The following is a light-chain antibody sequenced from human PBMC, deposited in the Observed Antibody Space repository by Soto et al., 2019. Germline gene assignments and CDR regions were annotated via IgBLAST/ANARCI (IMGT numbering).Light chain of an antibody. CDR2: EAS. Sequence: DIQMTQSPSSLSASVGDRVTITCQASQDISRYLSWHQNKPGKAPKILIHEASHLETEVPSRFTGSGSGRDFVLTISSLQPEDFATYYCQQYDNLPYTFGQGTKLEIK. J-gene: IGKJ2*01. CDR1: QDISRY. V-gene: IGKV1-33*01. CDR3: QQYDNLPYT.